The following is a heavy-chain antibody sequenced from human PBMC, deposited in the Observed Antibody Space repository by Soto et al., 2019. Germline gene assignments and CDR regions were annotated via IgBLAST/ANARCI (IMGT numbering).Heavy chain of an antibody. J-gene: IGHJ4*02. CDR1: GFNFSSYW. Sequence: EVQLVESGGGLVQPGGSLRLSCAASGFNFSSYWMHWVRQAPGKGLVWVSRLNSDGSSTAYADSVKGRFTISRDNAKNTLYVETNSLRADDTAVYYCASESEKKRGMNAGGQGTLVAVSS. D-gene: IGHD6-13*01. V-gene: IGHV3-74*01. CDR3: ASESEKKRGMNA. CDR2: LNSDGSST.